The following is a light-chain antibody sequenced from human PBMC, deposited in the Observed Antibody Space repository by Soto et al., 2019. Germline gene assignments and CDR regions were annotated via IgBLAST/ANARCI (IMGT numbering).Light chain of an antibody. V-gene: IGLV1-40*01. CDR2: GDN. Sequence: QSVLTQPPSVSGAPGQRITLACTGSNSNIGAGYDVHWYQHLPGTAPKLLIYGDNNRPSGVPDRFSGSKSGTSASLAITRLQAEDEADYYCQSYDISLHNYVFGTGTKLTVL. J-gene: IGLJ1*01. CDR3: QSYDISLHNYV. CDR1: NSNIGAGYD.